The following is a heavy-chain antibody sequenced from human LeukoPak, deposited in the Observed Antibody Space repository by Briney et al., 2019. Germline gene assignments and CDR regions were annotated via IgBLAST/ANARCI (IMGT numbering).Heavy chain of an antibody. J-gene: IGHJ6*03. V-gene: IGHV3-21*01. D-gene: IGHD5-12*01. CDR1: GFTFSSYG. CDR2: ISSSSSYI. Sequence: PGGSLRLSCAASGFTFSSYGMNWVRQAPGKGLEWVSSISSSSSYIYYADSVKGRFTISRDNAKNSLYLQMNSLRAEDTAVYYCARGLGYDWGEYYYMDVWGKGTTVTVSS. CDR3: ARGLGYDWGEYYYMDV.